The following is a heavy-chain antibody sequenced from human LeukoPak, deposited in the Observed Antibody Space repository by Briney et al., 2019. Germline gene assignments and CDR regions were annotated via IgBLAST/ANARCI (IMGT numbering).Heavy chain of an antibody. D-gene: IGHD3-16*01. J-gene: IGHJ4*02. V-gene: IGHV3-33*01. CDR3: ATNSYTGSSKNTFNF. CDR1: GFTFSSSG. Sequence: GRSLRLSCAASGFTFSSSGMHWVRQAPGKGLEWVAVIWYDGSNKYYVDSVKGRFTISRDNSKNTLYLQMNSLRAEDTAVYYCATNSYTGSSKNTFNFWGQGTLVTVSS. CDR2: IWYDGSNK.